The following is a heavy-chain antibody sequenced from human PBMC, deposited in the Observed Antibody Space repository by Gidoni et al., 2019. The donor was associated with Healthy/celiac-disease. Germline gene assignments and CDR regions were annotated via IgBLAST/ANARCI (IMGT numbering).Heavy chain of an antibody. CDR2: ISWNSGSI. D-gene: IGHD4-17*01. CDR3: AKDISDYGGNSRSAFDI. J-gene: IGHJ3*02. V-gene: IGHV3-9*01. CDR1: GFTFDDSA. Sequence: EVQLVEAGGGLVQPGRSLRPSCAASGFTFDDSAMHWVRQAPGKGLEWVSGISWNSGSIGYADSVKGRFTISRDNAKNSLYLKMNSLRAEDTALYYCAKDISDYGGNSRSAFDIWGQGTMVTVSS.